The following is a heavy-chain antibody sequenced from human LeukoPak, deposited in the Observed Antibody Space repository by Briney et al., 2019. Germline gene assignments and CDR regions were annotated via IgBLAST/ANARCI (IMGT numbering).Heavy chain of an antibody. D-gene: IGHD3-10*01. CDR3: ARWSSGRQNDY. V-gene: IGHV1-18*01. J-gene: IGHJ4*02. CDR1: GYTFTSYA. CDR2: ISAYNGNT. Sequence: ASVKVSCKASGYTFTSYAMHWVRQAPGQRLEWMGWISAYNGNTNYAQKLQGRVTMTTDTSTSTAYMELRSLRSDDTAVYYCARWSSGRQNDYWGQGTLVTVSS.